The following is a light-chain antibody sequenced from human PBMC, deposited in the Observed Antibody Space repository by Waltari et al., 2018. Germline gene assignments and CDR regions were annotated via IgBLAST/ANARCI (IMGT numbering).Light chain of an antibody. CDR2: DVS. CDR1: SSDIGGYTY. CDR3: SSYTGSSTWV. V-gene: IGLV2-14*01. Sequence: QSALTQPASVSGSPGQSITISCAGTSSDIGGYTYVSWYQQHPGKAPKLMIYDVSKRPSGVSNRFSGSKSGNTASLTISCLQAEDEADYFCSSYTGSSTWVFGTGTEVTVL. J-gene: IGLJ1*01.